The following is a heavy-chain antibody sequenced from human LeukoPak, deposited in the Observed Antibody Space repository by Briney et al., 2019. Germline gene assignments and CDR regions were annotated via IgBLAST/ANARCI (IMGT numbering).Heavy chain of an antibody. CDR3: AGEYNWNAAVDY. CDR1: GGSFSGYY. CDR2: INHSGST. Sequence: SETLSLTCAVHGGSFSGYYWSWIRQPPGKGLEWIGEINHSGSTNYNPSLKSRVTISVDTSKNQFSLKLSSVTAADTAVYYCAGEYNWNAAVDYWGQGTLVTVSS. V-gene: IGHV4-34*01. J-gene: IGHJ4*02. D-gene: IGHD1-20*01.